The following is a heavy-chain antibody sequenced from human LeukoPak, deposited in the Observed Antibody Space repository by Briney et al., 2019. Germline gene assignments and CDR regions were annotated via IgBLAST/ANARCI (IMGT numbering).Heavy chain of an antibody. Sequence: GGSLRLSCAASGFTFSSYAMHWVRQAPGKGLEWVAVISYDGSNKYYADSVKGRFTISRDNSKNTLYLQMNSLRAEDTAVYYCARDENINYDFWSGPTNWGQGTLVTVSS. D-gene: IGHD3-3*01. CDR3: ARDENINYDFWSGPTN. CDR1: GFTFSSYA. CDR2: ISYDGSNK. V-gene: IGHV3-30-3*01. J-gene: IGHJ4*02.